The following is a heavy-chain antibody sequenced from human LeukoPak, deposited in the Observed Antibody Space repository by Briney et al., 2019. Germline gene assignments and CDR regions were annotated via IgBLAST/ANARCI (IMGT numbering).Heavy chain of an antibody. CDR2: INHSGST. V-gene: IGHV4-34*01. J-gene: IGHJ4*02. CDR1: GGSFSGYY. Sequence: KPSETLSLTCAVYGGSFSGYYWSWIRQPPGKGLEWIGEINHSGSTNYNPSLKSRVTISADTSKNQFSLKLSSVTAADTAVYYCARVTMGDCSSTSCYSGLDYWGQGTLVTVS. D-gene: IGHD2-2*02. CDR3: ARVTMGDCSSTSCYSGLDY.